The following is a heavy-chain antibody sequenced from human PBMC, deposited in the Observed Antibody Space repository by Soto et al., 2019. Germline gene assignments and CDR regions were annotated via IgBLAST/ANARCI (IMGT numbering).Heavy chain of an antibody. V-gene: IGHV5-51*01. D-gene: IGHD3-3*01. Sequence: GESLKISCKGSGYSFTSYWIGWVRQMPGKGLEWMGIIYPGDSDTRYSPSFQGQVTISADKSISTAYLQWSSLKASDTAMYYCARHRTTYYDFWSGYYTPNYYYGMDVWGQGTTVTVSS. J-gene: IGHJ6*02. CDR3: ARHRTTYYDFWSGYYTPNYYYGMDV. CDR1: GYSFTSYW. CDR2: IYPGDSDT.